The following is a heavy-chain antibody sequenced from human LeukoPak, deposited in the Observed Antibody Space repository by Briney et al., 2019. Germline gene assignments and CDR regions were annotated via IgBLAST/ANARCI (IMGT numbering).Heavy chain of an antibody. CDR2: IYYSGST. Sequence: SETLSLTCTVSGGSISSYYWSWIRQPPGKGLEWIGYIYYSGSTNYNPSLKSRVTISVDTSKNQFSLKLSSVTAADTAVYYCARDLGRRGYTPVGYFDYWGQGTLVTVSS. V-gene: IGHV4-59*12. CDR1: GGSISSYY. D-gene: IGHD3-16*02. CDR3: ARDLGRRGYTPVGYFDY. J-gene: IGHJ4*02.